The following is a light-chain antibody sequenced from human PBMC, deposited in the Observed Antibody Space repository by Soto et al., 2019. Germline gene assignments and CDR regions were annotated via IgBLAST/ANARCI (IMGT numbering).Light chain of an antibody. J-gene: IGLJ1*01. CDR1: SSDVGGYNY. Sequence: QSVLTQPASVSGSPGQSITISCTGTSSDVGGYNYVSWYQQHPGKAPKLMIYEVSNRPSGVSNRFSGSKSGNTASLTISGLQAEDEDDYYCISYTSSTFYVFGTGTKVTVL. CDR2: EVS. V-gene: IGLV2-14*01. CDR3: ISYTSSTFYV.